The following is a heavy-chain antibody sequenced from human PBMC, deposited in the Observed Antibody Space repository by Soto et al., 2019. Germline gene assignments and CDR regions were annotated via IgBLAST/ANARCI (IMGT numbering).Heavy chain of an antibody. CDR2: INSNGRST. J-gene: IGHJ4*02. Sequence: GGSLRLSCAASGFTFSTYWMHWVRQAPGKGLVWVARINSNGRSTTYADSVKGRFTISRDNAKNTLYLQMNSLRADDTAVYYCASDILAAGIDYWGQGTLVTVSS. D-gene: IGHD6-13*01. CDR1: GFTFSTYW. V-gene: IGHV3-74*01. CDR3: ASDILAAGIDY.